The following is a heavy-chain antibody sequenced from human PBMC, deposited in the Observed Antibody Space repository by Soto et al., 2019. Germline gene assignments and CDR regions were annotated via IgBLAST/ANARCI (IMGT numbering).Heavy chain of an antibody. V-gene: IGHV4-31*03. D-gene: IGHD2-15*01. Sequence: SETLSVTCSVADAYIRSGGFYWSWIRQHPGKALEWIGFLYYSGSTYYNPSLRSRLTISVDTSKNQFSLTLSSVTAADTAVYYCERGYCSGGSCYSGHGFDIWGQGTMVTVSS. J-gene: IGHJ3*02. CDR2: LYYSGST. CDR1: DAYIRSGGFY. CDR3: ERGYCSGGSCYSGHGFDI.